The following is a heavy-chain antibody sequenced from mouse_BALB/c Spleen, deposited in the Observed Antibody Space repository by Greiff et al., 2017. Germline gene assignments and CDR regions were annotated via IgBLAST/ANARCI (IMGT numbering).Heavy chain of an antibody. J-gene: IGHJ3*01. CDR1: GYAFTNYL. D-gene: IGHD1-2*01. CDR2: INPGSGGT. V-gene: IGHV1-54*01. CDR3: ARTIDGSFAY. Sequence: VQLQESGAELVRPGTSVKVSCKASGYAFTNYLIEWVKQRPGQGLEWIGVINPGSGGTNYNEKFKGKATLTADKSSSTAYMQLSSLTSDDSAVYFCARTIDGSFAYWGQGTLVTVSA.